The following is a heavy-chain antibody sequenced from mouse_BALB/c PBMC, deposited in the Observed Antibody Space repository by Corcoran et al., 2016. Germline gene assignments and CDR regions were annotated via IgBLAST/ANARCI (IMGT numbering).Heavy chain of an antibody. D-gene: IGHD3-1*01. V-gene: IGHV14-3*02. Sequence: EVQLQQSGAELVKPGASVKLSCTASGFNIKDTYMHWVKQRPEQGLEWIGRIDPANGNTKYDPKFQGKATITADTSSNTAYLQLSSLTSEDTAVYYGARDSSCYDCDYWGQGTTCTFSS. CDR2: IDPANGNT. CDR1: GFNIKDTY. CDR3: ARDSSCYDCDY. J-gene: IGHJ2*01.